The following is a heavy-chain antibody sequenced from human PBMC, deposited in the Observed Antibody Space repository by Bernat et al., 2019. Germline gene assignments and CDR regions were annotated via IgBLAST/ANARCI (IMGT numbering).Heavy chain of an antibody. Sequence: QVQLVESGGGVVQPGRSPRLSCAASGFTFSSYAMHWVRQAPGKGLEWVAVISYDGSNKYYADSVKGRFTISRDNSKNTLYLQMNSLRAEDTAVYYCARQRNYYDSSGHFDYWGQGTLVTVSS. CDR3: ARQRNYYDSSGHFDY. CDR2: ISYDGSNK. D-gene: IGHD3-22*01. J-gene: IGHJ4*02. CDR1: GFTFSSYA. V-gene: IGHV3-30-3*01.